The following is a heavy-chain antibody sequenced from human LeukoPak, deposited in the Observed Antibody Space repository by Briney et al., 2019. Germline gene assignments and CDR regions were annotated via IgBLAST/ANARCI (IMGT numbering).Heavy chain of an antibody. CDR2: INHSGST. J-gene: IGHJ6*02. D-gene: IGHD3-9*01. CDR1: GVSFSGYY. CDR3: ARGEYFDWLPLNYGMDV. V-gene: IGHV4-34*01. Sequence: SETLSLTCAVYGVSFSGYYWSWIRQPPGKGLEWIGEINHSGSTNYNPSLKSRVTISVDTSKNQFSLKLSSVTAADTAVYYCARGEYFDWLPLNYGMDVWGQGTTVTVSS.